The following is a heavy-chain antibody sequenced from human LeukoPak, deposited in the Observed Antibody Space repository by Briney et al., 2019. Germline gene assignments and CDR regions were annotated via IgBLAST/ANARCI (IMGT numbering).Heavy chain of an antibody. CDR1: GFTFSSYT. J-gene: IGHJ4*02. V-gene: IGHV3-48*04. Sequence: GGSLRLSCAASGFTFSSYTMNWVRQAPGKGLEWLSYISSSSSALYYADSVKGRFTISRDNAKNSLYLQMNSLRAEDTAVYYCARAVAGNGGDHWGQGTLVTVSS. D-gene: IGHD6-19*01. CDR2: ISSSSSAL. CDR3: ARAVAGNGGDH.